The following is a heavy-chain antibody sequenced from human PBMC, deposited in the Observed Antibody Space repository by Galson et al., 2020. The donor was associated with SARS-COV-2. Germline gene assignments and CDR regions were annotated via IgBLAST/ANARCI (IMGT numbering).Heavy chain of an antibody. D-gene: IGHD1-1*01. Sequence: QLGESLKISCAASGFTFSSYWMSWVRQAPGKGLEWVANIKQDGSEKYYVDSVKGRFTISRDNAKNSLYLQMNSLRAEDTAVYYCASANWNDDYFDYWGQGTLVTVSS. J-gene: IGHJ4*02. V-gene: IGHV3-7*01. CDR1: GFTFSSYW. CDR2: IKQDGSEK. CDR3: ASANWNDDYFDY.